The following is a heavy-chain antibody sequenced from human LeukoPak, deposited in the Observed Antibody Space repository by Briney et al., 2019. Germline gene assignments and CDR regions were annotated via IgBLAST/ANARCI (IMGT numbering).Heavy chain of an antibody. CDR3: ARDYCSSTSCYGAYYYMDV. Sequence: SETLSLTCAVYGGSFSGYYWSWIRQPPGKGLEWIGEINHSGSTNYNPSLKSRVTISVDTSKNQFSLKLSSVTAADTAVYYCARDYCSSTSCYGAYYYMDVWGKGTTVTVSS. V-gene: IGHV4-34*01. J-gene: IGHJ6*03. CDR2: INHSGST. D-gene: IGHD2-2*01. CDR1: GGSFSGYY.